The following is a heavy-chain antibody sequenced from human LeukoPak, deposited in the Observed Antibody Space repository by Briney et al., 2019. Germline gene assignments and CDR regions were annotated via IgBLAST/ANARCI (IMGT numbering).Heavy chain of an antibody. V-gene: IGHV3-53*05. CDR2: IYSGGST. Sequence: GGSLRLSCAASGFTVSSNYMSWVRQAPGKGLEWVSVIYSGGSTCYADSVKGRFTISRDNSKNTLYLQMNSLRSEDTAVYYCATDLRFLDKGHPWGQGTLVTVSS. CDR1: GFTVSSNY. D-gene: IGHD3-3*01. CDR3: ATDLRFLDKGHP. J-gene: IGHJ5*02.